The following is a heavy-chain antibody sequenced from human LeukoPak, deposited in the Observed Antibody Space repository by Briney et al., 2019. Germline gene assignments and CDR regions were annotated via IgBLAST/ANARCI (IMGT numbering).Heavy chain of an antibody. D-gene: IGHD2-2*01. CDR3: AREGRIVVLPAAKCLYY. J-gene: IGHJ4*02. V-gene: IGHV1-2*02. CDR1: GYTFTGYC. CDR2: INPNSGGR. Sequence: RGSVKVSCKASGYTFTGYCVHWVRQAPAQGLERVCLINPNSGGRNYEQKFQGRVTMTRDTYISTAYMELSRLRSDDTAVYYCAREGRIVVLPAAKCLYYWCQGTLVIVSS.